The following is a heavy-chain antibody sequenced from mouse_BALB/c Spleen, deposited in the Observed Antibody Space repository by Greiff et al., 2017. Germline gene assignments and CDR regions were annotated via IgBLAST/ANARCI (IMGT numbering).Heavy chain of an antibody. CDR1: GFTFSSYG. J-gene: IGHJ4*01. CDR3: ARGARATYAMDY. Sequence: EVMLVESGGGLVQPGGSLKLSCAASGFTFSSYGMSWVRQTPDKRLELVATINSNGGSTYYPDSVKGRFTISRDNAKNTLYLQMSSLKSEDTAMYYCARGARATYAMDYWGQGTSVTVSS. V-gene: IGHV5-6-3*01. CDR2: INSNGGST. D-gene: IGHD3-1*01.